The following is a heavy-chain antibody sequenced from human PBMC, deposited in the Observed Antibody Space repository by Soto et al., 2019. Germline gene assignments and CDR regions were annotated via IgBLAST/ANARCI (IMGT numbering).Heavy chain of an antibody. J-gene: IGHJ4*02. Sequence: GGSLRLSCAASGFTFSSYSMNWVRQAPGKGLEWVSSISSSSSTYYADSVRGRFIISRDNAKDTLYLQMNSLRAEDTAVYYCAREGFGFSMGHWGQGTLVTVSS. D-gene: IGHD3-3*01. CDR1: GFTFSSYS. CDR2: ISSSSST. CDR3: AREGFGFSMGH. V-gene: IGHV3-21*01.